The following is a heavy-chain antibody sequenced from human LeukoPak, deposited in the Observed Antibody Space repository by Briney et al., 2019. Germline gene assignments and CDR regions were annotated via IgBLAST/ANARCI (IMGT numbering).Heavy chain of an antibody. J-gene: IGHJ5*02. CDR3: ARGFTDYGTLINWFDP. Sequence: GASVKVSCKASGGTFSSYAISWVRQAPGQGLEWMGGIIPIFGTANYAQKFQGRVTITADESTSTAYMELSSLRSEDTAVYYCARGFTDYGTLINWFDPWGQGTLVTVSS. V-gene: IGHV1-69*13. CDR2: IIPIFGTA. CDR1: GGTFSSYA. D-gene: IGHD4-17*01.